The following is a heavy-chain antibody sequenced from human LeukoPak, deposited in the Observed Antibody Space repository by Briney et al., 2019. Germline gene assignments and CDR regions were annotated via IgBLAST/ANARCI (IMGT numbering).Heavy chain of an antibody. CDR1: GYSISSGYY. CDR3: AGVIGNYDGRLDY. Sequence: SETLSLTCTVSGYSISSGYYWGWIRQPPGKGLEWIGSIYHSGSTYYNPSLKSRVTISLDTSRNRFSLKLSSVTAADTAMYYCAGVIGNYDGRLDYWGQGTLVTVSS. D-gene: IGHD1-7*01. J-gene: IGHJ4*02. V-gene: IGHV4-38-2*02. CDR2: IYHSGST.